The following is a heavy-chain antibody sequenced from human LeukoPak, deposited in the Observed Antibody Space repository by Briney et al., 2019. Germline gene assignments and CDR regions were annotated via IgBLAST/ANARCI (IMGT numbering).Heavy chain of an antibody. D-gene: IGHD3-9*01. Sequence: GGSLRLSCAASGFTFSSYGMSWVRQAPGKGLEWVSAISGSGGSTYYADSVKGRFTISRDNSKNTLYLQMNSLRAGDTAVYYCAKGGVLRYFDRFDAFDIWGQGTMVTVSS. J-gene: IGHJ3*02. CDR1: GFTFSSYG. CDR3: AKGGVLRYFDRFDAFDI. CDR2: ISGSGGST. V-gene: IGHV3-23*01.